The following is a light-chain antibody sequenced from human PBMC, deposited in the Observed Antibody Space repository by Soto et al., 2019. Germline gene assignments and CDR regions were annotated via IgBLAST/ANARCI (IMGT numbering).Light chain of an antibody. CDR2: RND. V-gene: IGLV1-47*01. CDR3: AVWDDSLSVGV. J-gene: IGLJ3*02. Sequence: QSVLTQPPSASGTPGQRVTVSCSGSSSNIGSNYIYWYQFLPGTAPKLLIYRNDQRPSGVPDRFSGSKSGASASLAISGLRSADEADYYCAVWDDSLSVGVFGGGTKLTVL. CDR1: SSNIGSNY.